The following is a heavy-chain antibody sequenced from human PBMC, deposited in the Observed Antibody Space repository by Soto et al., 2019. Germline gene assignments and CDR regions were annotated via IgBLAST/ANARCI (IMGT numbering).Heavy chain of an antibody. J-gene: IGHJ6*03. D-gene: IGHD2-2*01. CDR3: ARDQVGYCSSTSCYPYYYYYYYMDV. Sequence: SETLSLTCTVCGGSISSYYWSWIRQPPGKGLEWIGYIYYSGSTNYNPSLKSRVTISVDTSKNQFSLKLSSVTAADTAVYYCARDQVGYCSSTSCYPYYYYYYYMDVWGKGTTVTVSS. CDR2: IYYSGST. V-gene: IGHV4-59*01. CDR1: GGSISSYY.